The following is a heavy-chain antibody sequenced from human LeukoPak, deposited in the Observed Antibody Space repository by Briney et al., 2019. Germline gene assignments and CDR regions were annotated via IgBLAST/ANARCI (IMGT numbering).Heavy chain of an antibody. CDR1: GYTFTSYG. J-gene: IGHJ4*02. V-gene: IGHV1-18*01. D-gene: IGHD6-13*01. Sequence: APVKVSCKASGYTFTSYGISWVRQAPGQGLEWMGWISAYNGNTNYAQKLQGRVTMTTDTSTSTAYMELRSLRSDDTAVYYCARDPGKAGRAAAGRGLDYWGQGTLVTVSS. CDR3: ARDPGKAGRAAAGRGLDY. CDR2: ISAYNGNT.